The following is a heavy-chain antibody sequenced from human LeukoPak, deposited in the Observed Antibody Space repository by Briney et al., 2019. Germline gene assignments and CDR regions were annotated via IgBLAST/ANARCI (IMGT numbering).Heavy chain of an antibody. J-gene: IGHJ4*02. D-gene: IGHD2-2*01. Sequence: GGSLRLSCAASGFTFSNAWMNWVRQAPGKGLKWVGRIKSKTDGGTTDYAAPVKGRFTISREDSKNTLYLQMNSLKTEDTAVYYCTKVIVVVPAATAAYAGYWGQGTLVTVSS. CDR2: IKSKTDGGTT. CDR1: GFTFSNAW. CDR3: TKVIVVVPAATAAYAGY. V-gene: IGHV3-15*07.